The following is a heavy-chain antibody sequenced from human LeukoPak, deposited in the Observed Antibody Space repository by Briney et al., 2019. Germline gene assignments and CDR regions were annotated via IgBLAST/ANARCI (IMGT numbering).Heavy chain of an antibody. CDR1: GGSISSGSYY. D-gene: IGHD2-2*02. Sequence: SETLSLTCTVSGGSISSGSYYWSWIRQPAGKGLEWIGRIYTSGSTSYNPSLKSRVTISLDTSKNQFSLKLSSVTAADTAVYYCARQTYNYYMDVWGKGTTVTISS. CDR2: IYTSGST. V-gene: IGHV4-61*02. J-gene: IGHJ6*03. CDR3: ARQTYNYYMDV.